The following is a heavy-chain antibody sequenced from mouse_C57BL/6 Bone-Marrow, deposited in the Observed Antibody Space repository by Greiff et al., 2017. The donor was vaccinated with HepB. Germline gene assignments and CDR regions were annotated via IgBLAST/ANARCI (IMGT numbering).Heavy chain of an antibody. J-gene: IGHJ1*03. Sequence: EVKVVESGGGLVQPGGSMKLSCAASGFTFSDAWMDWVRQSPEKGLEWVAEIRNKANNPATYYAESVKGRITISRDDSKSSVYLQMNILRAEDTGIYYCTRQAFITTVVAHWYVDVWGTGTTVTVAS. V-gene: IGHV6-6*01. CDR3: TRQAFITTVVAHWYVDV. CDR1: GFTFSDAW. CDR2: IRNKANNPAT. D-gene: IGHD1-1*01.